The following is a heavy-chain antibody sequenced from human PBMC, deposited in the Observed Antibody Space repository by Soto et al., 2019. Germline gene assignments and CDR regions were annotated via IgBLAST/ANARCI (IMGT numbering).Heavy chain of an antibody. J-gene: IGHJ5*02. D-gene: IGHD3-22*01. CDR1: RFTFSNYV. Sequence: QVQLVESGGGVVPPGTSLRLSCAASRFTFSNYVMHSVRQAPGKGLEWVTLMWYDGSKKYYADSVKGRFTISRDNSKTMVFLQMNSLRAEDPAVYYCARDSWDSSGYFPTWGQGTLVTVSS. CDR2: MWYDGSKK. V-gene: IGHV3-33*01. CDR3: ARDSWDSSGYFPT.